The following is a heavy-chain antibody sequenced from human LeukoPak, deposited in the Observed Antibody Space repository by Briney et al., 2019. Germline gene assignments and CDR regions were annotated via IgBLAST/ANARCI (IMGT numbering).Heavy chain of an antibody. V-gene: IGHV4-4*02. D-gene: IGHD4-17*01. J-gene: IGHJ4*02. Sequence: PSETLSLTCTVSGVSITTNNWWTWVRQPPGKGLEWIAEIYYTGTGSANYNPSLKSRVSISVDQSKNQFSLNLSSVTAADTAVYYCAGGYGDYVPNFDYWGQGTLVTVSS. CDR2: IYYTGTGSA. CDR1: GVSITTNNW. CDR3: AGGYGDYVPNFDY.